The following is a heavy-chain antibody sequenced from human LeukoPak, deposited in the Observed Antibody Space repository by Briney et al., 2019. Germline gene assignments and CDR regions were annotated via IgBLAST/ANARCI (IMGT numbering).Heavy chain of an antibody. Sequence: PGGSLRLSCAASGFTFSTYWMHWVRQAPGKGLVWVSRINTDGSSTIYADSVKGRFTISRDNAKNTLYLQMNSLRAEDTAVYYCARSADSSTWYGEYYYYYMDVWGKGTTVTVSS. CDR1: GFTFSTYW. CDR2: INTDGSST. J-gene: IGHJ6*03. V-gene: IGHV3-74*01. D-gene: IGHD6-13*01. CDR3: ARSADSSTWYGEYYYYYMDV.